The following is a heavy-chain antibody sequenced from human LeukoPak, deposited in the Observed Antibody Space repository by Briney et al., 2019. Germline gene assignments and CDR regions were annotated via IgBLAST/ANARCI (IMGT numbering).Heavy chain of an antibody. CDR3: VSFYETY. V-gene: IGHV3-74*01. J-gene: IGHJ4*02. D-gene: IGHD2/OR15-2a*01. CDR2: INSDGSWT. Sequence: GGSLRLSCAASGSYWMHWVRQAPGKVLVWVSHINSDGSWTSYADSVKGRFTISKGNAKNTVYLQMNNLRAEDTAVYYCVSFYETYWGRGTLVTVSS. CDR1: GSYW.